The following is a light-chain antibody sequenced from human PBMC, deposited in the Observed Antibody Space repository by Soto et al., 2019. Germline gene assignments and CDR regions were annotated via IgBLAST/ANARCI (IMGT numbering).Light chain of an antibody. CDR1: SSDVGGYKY. CDR2: EVS. V-gene: IGLV2-8*01. J-gene: IGLJ3*02. Sequence: QSVLTQPPSASGSPGQSVTISCTGTSSDVGGYKYVSWYQQHPGKAPKLMIYEVSKRPPGVPDRFSGSKSGNTASLTVSGLQAEDEADYYCASYAARNNWVFGGGTKLTVL. CDR3: ASYAARNNWV.